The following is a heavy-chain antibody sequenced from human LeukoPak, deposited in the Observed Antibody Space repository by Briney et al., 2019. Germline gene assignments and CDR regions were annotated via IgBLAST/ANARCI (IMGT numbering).Heavy chain of an antibody. CDR2: IYYSGST. CDR3: ASDDDFWSGYTVY. D-gene: IGHD3-3*01. J-gene: IGHJ4*02. CDR1: GGSISSYY. Sequence: SETLSLTCTVSGGSISSYYWSWIRQPPGKGLEWVGYIYYSGSTNYNPSLKSRVTISVDTSKNQFSLKLSPVTAADTAVYYCASDDDFWSGYTVYWGQGTLVTVSS. V-gene: IGHV4-59*12.